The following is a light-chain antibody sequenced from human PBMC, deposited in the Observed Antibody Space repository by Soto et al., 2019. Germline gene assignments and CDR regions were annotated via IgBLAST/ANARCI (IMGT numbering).Light chain of an antibody. CDR1: CSDVGGYNY. V-gene: IGLV2-14*01. CDR2: DVT. J-gene: IGLJ1*01. CDR3: SSYTSSSTPYV. Sequence: QSVLTQPASVSGSPGQSITISCTGTCSDVGGYNYVSWYQQHPVKAPKLMIYDVTNRPSGVSDRFSGSKSGNTASLTISGLQAEDEADYYCSSYTSSSTPYVFGTGTKVTV.